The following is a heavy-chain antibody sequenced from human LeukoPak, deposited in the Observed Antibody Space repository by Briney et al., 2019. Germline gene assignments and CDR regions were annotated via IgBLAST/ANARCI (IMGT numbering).Heavy chain of an antibody. CDR3: ARDSGYGAGDYFDY. CDR2: ISAYNGNT. D-gene: IGHD5-12*01. Sequence: ASVTVSFKASGYTFTSYGISWVRQAPGQGLEGMGWISAYNGNTNYAQKLQGSVTMTTDTSTSTAYMELRSLRSDDTAVYYCARDSGYGAGDYFDYWGQGTLVTVSS. J-gene: IGHJ4*02. V-gene: IGHV1-18*01. CDR1: GYTFTSYG.